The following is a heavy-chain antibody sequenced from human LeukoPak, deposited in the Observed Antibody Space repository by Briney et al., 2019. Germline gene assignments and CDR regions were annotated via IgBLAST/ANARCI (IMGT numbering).Heavy chain of an antibody. CDR3: ARGGATSDY. Sequence: ASVKVSCKASGYTFTSYDINWVRQATGQGREWRGWMNPNSGNTGYAQKFQSTVTKTRNTSISTAYMELSSLRSEDTAVYYCARGGATSDYWGQGTLVTVSS. J-gene: IGHJ4*02. CDR1: GYTFTSYD. D-gene: IGHD5-24*01. V-gene: IGHV1-8*01. CDR2: MNPNSGNT.